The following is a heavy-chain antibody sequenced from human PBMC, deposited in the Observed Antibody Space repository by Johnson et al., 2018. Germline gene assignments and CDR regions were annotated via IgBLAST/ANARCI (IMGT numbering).Heavy chain of an antibody. J-gene: IGHJ4*02. CDR1: GGSAISTNYY. V-gene: IGHV4-61*01. CDR3: ASGDDFWSPYYRL. D-gene: IGHD3-3*01. CDR2: GYYNGTA. Sequence: QVQLQESGPGLVKXSETXSLXCTVSGGSAISTNYYWSWIRQPSGKGLEWIGYGYYNGTASYNPSLKSRLTISLDTSKNQFSLRLTSVTTADTAFYYCASGDDFWSPYYRLWGQGTLVTVSS.